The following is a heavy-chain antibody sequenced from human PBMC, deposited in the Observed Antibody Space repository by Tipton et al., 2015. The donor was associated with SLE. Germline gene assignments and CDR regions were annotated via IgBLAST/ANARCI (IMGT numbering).Heavy chain of an antibody. CDR1: GGSISSYY. Sequence: LSLTCTVSGGSISSYYWSWIRQPPGKGLEWIGYIYYSGSTNYNPSLKSRVTISVDTSKNQFSLKLSSVTAADTAVYYCARRPGAFDIWGQGTMVTVSS. D-gene: IGHD3-10*01. CDR2: IYYSGST. V-gene: IGHV4-59*12. J-gene: IGHJ3*02. CDR3: ARRPGAFDI.